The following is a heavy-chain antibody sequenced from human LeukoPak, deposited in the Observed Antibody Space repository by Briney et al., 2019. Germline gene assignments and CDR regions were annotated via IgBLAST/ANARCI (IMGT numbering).Heavy chain of an antibody. CDR3: AKGSRLREGGSYRF. D-gene: IGHD3-16*02. J-gene: IGHJ4*02. Sequence: SVKDSCQASGGIFSSYAINWGRQAPGQGLEWMGRIIPIFGSANYAQKFQGRVTITADKSTRTAYMELSSLRSEDTALYYCAKGSRLREGGSYRFWGQGTLVTVSS. V-gene: IGHV1-69*06. CDR1: GGIFSSYA. CDR2: IIPIFGSA.